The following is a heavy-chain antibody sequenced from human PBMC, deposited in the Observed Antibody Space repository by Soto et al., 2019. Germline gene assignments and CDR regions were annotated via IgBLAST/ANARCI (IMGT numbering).Heavy chain of an antibody. D-gene: IGHD4-17*01. Sequence: ASVKVSCKVSGYTLTELSMHWVRQAPGKGLEWMGGLDPEDGETIYAQKFQGRVTMTEDTSTDTAYMELSSLRSEDTAVYYCATAQFGYGDYYYFDYWGQGTLVTVSS. V-gene: IGHV1-24*01. CDR1: GYTLTELS. CDR3: ATAQFGYGDYYYFDY. CDR2: LDPEDGET. J-gene: IGHJ4*02.